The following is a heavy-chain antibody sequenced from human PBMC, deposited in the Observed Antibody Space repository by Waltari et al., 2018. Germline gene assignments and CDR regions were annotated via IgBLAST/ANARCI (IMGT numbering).Heavy chain of an antibody. CDR2: ISGSGATP. V-gene: IGHV3-23*01. CDR3: AKGSRGYTNYFFDS. Sequence: EVQLLESAGGLVQPGEAVRLSCAASGFSFMAFAMTWVRQAPGEGLEGVASISGSGATPFFANSVKGRFTIVRDNSRDTVYLQMNSLRVDDSAVYYCAKGSRGYTNYFFDSWGQGTLVSVSS. CDR1: GFSFMAFA. J-gene: IGHJ4*02. D-gene: IGHD3-16*02.